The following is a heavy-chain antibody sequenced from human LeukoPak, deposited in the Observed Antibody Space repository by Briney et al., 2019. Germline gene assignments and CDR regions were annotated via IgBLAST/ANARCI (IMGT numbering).Heavy chain of an antibody. CDR3: AKGGRYYDSSGNLYDY. CDR2: ISGSGSST. Sequence: PGGSLRLSCAASGFTFSSYAMSWVRQAPGKGLEWVSAISGSGSSTYYADSVKGRFTISRDNSKNTLYLQMNSLRAEDTAVYYCAKGGRYYDSSGNLYDYWGQGTLVTVSS. D-gene: IGHD3-22*01. CDR1: GFTFSSYA. V-gene: IGHV3-23*01. J-gene: IGHJ4*02.